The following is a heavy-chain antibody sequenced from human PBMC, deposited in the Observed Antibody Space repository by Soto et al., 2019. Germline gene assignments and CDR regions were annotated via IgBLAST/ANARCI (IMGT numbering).Heavy chain of an antibody. CDR1: GYRFTSYW. CDR2: IFPSDSDT. Sequence: GESLKISCRTSGYRFTSYWIAWVRQMPGKGLEWMGIIFPSDSDTRYSPPFQGQVTISADRSTSTVFPQWASLKASDTAVYFCARKDKSGYFNWFDPWGQGTLVTVSS. J-gene: IGHJ5*02. V-gene: IGHV5-51*01. D-gene: IGHD3-22*01. CDR3: ARKDKSGYFNWFDP.